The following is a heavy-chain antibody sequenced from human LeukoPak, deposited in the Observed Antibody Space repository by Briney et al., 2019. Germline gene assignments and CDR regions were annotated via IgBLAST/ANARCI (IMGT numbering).Heavy chain of an antibody. CDR1: GFTFSSYT. J-gene: IGHJ4*02. V-gene: IGHV3-21*01. Sequence: GGSLRLSCAGSGFTFSSYTMTWVRQAPGKGLEWVSSISSSATDIYYADSVRGRFTISRDDAKNSLFLHMNSLRAEDTAVYYCATWDDYGDYVAFEYWGQGTLVTVSS. CDR2: ISSSATDI. CDR3: ATWDDYGDYVAFEY. D-gene: IGHD4-17*01.